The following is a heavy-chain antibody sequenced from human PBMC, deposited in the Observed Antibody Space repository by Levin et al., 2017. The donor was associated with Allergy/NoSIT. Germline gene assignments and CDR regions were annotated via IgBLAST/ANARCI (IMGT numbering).Heavy chain of an antibody. CDR1: GFTFSSYA. CDR2: ISGSGGST. V-gene: IGHV3-23*01. D-gene: IGHD6-13*01. J-gene: IGHJ3*02. Sequence: VASVKVSCAASGFTFSSYAMSWVRQAPGKGLEWVSAISGSGGSTYYADSVKGRFTISRDNSKNTLYLQMNSLRAEDTAVYYCAKEGSSSWYKAAFDIWGQGTMVTVSS. CDR3: AKEGSSSWYKAAFDI.